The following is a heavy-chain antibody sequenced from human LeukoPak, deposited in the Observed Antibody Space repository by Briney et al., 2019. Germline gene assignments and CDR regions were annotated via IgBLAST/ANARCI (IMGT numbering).Heavy chain of an antibody. J-gene: IGHJ4*02. CDR1: GYTFTSYD. CDR3: AREISSSGPYYFDY. V-gene: IGHV1-8*03. D-gene: IGHD6-19*01. Sequence: ASAKVSCKASGYTFTSYDINWVRQATGQGLEWMGWMNPNSGNTGYAQKFQGRVTITRNTSISTAYMELSCLRSEDTAVHYCAREISSSGPYYFDYWGQGTLVTVSS. CDR2: MNPNSGNT.